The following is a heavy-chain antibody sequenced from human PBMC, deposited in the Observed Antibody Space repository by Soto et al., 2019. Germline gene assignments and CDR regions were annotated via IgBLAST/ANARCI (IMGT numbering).Heavy chain of an antibody. J-gene: IGHJ6*02. CDR3: AGEGGSGYYYYYYGMDV. Sequence: ASVKVSCKASGYTFTSYGISWVRQAPGQGLEWMGWISAYNGNTNYAQKLQGRVTMTTDTSTSTAYMELRSLRSDDTAVYYCAGEGGSGYYYYYYGMDVWGQGTTVTVSS. D-gene: IGHD3-22*01. CDR1: GYTFTSYG. CDR2: ISAYNGNT. V-gene: IGHV1-18*01.